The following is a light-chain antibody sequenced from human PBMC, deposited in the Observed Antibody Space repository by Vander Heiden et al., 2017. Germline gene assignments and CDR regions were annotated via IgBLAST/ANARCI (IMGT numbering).Light chain of an antibody. CDR1: QSISTF. J-gene: IGKJ3*01. Sequence: DLQMTQSPSSLSASVGDRVTITCRASQSISTFLNWYQQREGKAPKLLIYAASSLQSGVPSRFSGSGSGTEFTLTISSLQPEDFATYYCQQSYSTPRLFTFGPGTKVDIK. CDR2: AAS. CDR3: QQSYSTPRLFT. V-gene: IGKV1-39*01.